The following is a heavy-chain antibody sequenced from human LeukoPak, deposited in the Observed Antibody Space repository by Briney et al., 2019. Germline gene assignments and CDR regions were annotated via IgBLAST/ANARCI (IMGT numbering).Heavy chain of an antibody. Sequence: PGGSLRLSCAASGFTFSSYSMNWVRQPPGKGLEWVSSISSSGSYIYYADSVKGRFSISRDSAMNSLYLQMNSLRAEDTAVYYCARGPQFCSGGSCYGYYFDYWGQGTLVTVSS. CDR1: GFTFSSYS. CDR3: ARGPQFCSGGSCYGYYFDY. D-gene: IGHD2-15*01. CDR2: ISSSGSYI. V-gene: IGHV3-21*01. J-gene: IGHJ4*02.